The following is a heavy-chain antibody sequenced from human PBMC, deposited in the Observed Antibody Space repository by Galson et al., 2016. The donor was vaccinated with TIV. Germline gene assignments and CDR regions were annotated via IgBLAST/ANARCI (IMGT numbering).Heavy chain of an antibody. D-gene: IGHD2-2*01. CDR1: GYTFTSYH. J-gene: IGHJ5*02. CDR2: INPDSGNT. V-gene: IGHV1-8*02. Sequence: SVKVSCKASGYTFTSYHNNWVRQATGQGLEWMGWINPDSGNTGYVQKFQGRVTMTRNISASTVYMELSSLRSEDTAVYYCARSWSVVAPNWVDPWGQGTLVTVSS. CDR3: ARSWSVVAPNWVDP.